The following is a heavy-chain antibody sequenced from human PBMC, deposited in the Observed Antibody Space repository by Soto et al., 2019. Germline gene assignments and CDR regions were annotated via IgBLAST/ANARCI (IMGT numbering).Heavy chain of an antibody. J-gene: IGHJ4*02. Sequence: GGSLRFSCAASGFTFTTFAMHCVRQAPGKGLEWVAVISSDGFTQYYADSVKGRFTVFRDNSKNTLFLQMSGLRPEDTAVYFCARAPTSRFDYWGQGTLVTVSS. CDR2: ISSDGFTQ. CDR3: ARAPTSRFDY. V-gene: IGHV3-30*15. CDR1: GFTFTTFA.